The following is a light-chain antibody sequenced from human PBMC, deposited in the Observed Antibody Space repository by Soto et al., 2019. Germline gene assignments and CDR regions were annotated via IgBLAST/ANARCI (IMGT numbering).Light chain of an antibody. Sequence: DIVMTQTPLSLPVTPGEPASISCRSSQILLDCDDGNTYLDWYLQKPGQAPRLLIYGVSSRATGIPDRFSASGSGADFTLTISSLEPEDSAVYYCQQYGRSPWTFGQGTKVDIK. CDR1: QILLDCDDGNTY. CDR3: QQYGRSPWT. J-gene: IGKJ1*01. CDR2: GVS. V-gene: IGKV2-40*01.